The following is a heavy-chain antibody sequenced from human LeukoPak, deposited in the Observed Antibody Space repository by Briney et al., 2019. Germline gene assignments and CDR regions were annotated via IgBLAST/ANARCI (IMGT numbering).Heavy chain of an antibody. J-gene: IGHJ1*01. CDR3: TTDRYYDNSELQFQH. CDR2: IKRETDGGTI. D-gene: IGHD3-22*01. CDR1: GFTLNNAW. V-gene: IGHV3-15*01. Sequence: GGSLRLSCAASGFTLNNAWMSWARRAPGKGLEWLGRIKRETDGGTIDYAAPVKGRFTISRDDSRNTLYLQMDSLKIEDTAVYYCTTDRYYDNSELQFQHWGQGTLVTVSS.